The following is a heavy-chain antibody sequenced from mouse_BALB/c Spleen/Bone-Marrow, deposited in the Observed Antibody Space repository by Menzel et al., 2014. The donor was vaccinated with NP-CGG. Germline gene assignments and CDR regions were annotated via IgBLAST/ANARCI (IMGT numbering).Heavy chain of an antibody. Sequence: HVELQQPGAELVRPGTSVKVSCKSSGYAFTNYLIEWVKQRPGQGLEWIGVINPGSGGTNYNEKFKGKATLTADKSSSTAYMQLSSLTSDDSAVYFFARRDYAMDYWGQGTSVTISS. J-gene: IGHJ4*01. CDR1: GYAFTNYL. V-gene: IGHV1-54*01. CDR2: INPGSGGT. CDR3: ARRDYAMDY.